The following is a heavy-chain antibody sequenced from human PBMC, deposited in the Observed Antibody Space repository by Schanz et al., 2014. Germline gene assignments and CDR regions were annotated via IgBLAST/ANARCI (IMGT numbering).Heavy chain of an antibody. D-gene: IGHD5-18*01. CDR1: GFTFSDYS. CDR3: ARVALPGYSSPRDAFDI. J-gene: IGHJ3*02. Sequence: EVQLVESGGGWVQPGGSLRLSCAASGFTFSDYSMNWVRQAPGKGPEWVSYIRSSSTPIYYADSVKGRFTISRDNAKNSLYLQMNGLRAEDTAVYYCARVALPGYSSPRDAFDIWGQGTMVTVYS. CDR2: IRSSSTPI. V-gene: IGHV3-48*04.